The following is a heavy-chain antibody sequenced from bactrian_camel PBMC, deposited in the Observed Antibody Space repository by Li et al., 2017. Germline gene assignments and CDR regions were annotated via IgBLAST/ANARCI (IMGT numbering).Heavy chain of an antibody. J-gene: IGHJ4*01. D-gene: IGHD1*01. CDR1: GDTYLKNA. CDR3: AAVKRSRIERCSPPSEGAF. Sequence: HVQLVESGGGSVQAGGSLRLSCVASGDTYLKNAMGWFRRAPGKEREGVAAISHTLGSTQYADSVKGRFTISRDNAKNTVYLQMNSLKPGDTAMYYCAAVKRSRIERCSPPSEGAFWGQGTQVTVS. CDR2: ISHTLGST. V-gene: IGHV3S53*01.